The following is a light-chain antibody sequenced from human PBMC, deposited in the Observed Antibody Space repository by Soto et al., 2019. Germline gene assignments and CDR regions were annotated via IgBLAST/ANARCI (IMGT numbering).Light chain of an antibody. V-gene: IGKV3-15*01. Sequence: EIVMTQSPATLSVSPGERATLSCRASQSIRSNLGWYQQKPGQAPRLLSYGASTRATGVPARFSGSGSGTEFTLTISSLQSEDSAVYSGQQYNYWPPFTFGQGTRLEIK. J-gene: IGKJ5*01. CDR1: QSIRSN. CDR3: QQYNYWPPFT. CDR2: GAS.